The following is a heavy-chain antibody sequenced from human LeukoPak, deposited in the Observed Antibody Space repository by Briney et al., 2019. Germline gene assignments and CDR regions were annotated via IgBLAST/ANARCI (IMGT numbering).Heavy chain of an antibody. V-gene: IGHV1-46*01. CDR2: IDPSGGST. J-gene: IGHJ4*02. Sequence: ASVKLSCKASGYTLTRHYMHWVRQAPGQGLEWMGIIDPSGGSTSYAQKYQGRVTMTRDTSTSTVYMELSSLRSEDTAVYYCARDKSGTTQGDLDYWGQGTLVNISS. CDR1: GYTLTRHY. D-gene: IGHD1-1*01. CDR3: ARDKSGTTQGDLDY.